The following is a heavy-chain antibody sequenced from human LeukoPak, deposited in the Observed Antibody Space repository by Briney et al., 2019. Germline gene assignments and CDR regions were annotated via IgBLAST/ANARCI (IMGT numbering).Heavy chain of an antibody. V-gene: IGHV3-11*01. D-gene: IGHD3-10*01. J-gene: IGHJ4*02. CDR2: ISSSGSTI. Sequence: GGSLRLSCAASGFTFSDYYMSWIRQAPGKGLEWVSYISSSGSTIYYADSVKGRFTISRDNAKKSLYMQMNSLRAEDTAVYYCARVDRVQDYYGSGSYYPPFFDYWGQGTLVTVSS. CDR3: ARVDRVQDYYGSGSYYPPFFDY. CDR1: GFTFSDYY.